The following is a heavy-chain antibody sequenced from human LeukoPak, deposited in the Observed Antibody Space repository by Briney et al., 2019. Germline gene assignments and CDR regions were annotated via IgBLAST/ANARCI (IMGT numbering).Heavy chain of an antibody. V-gene: IGHV4-4*07. J-gene: IGHJ5*02. Sequence: SETLSLTCTVSGGSISSYYWSWIRWPAGKGLEWIGRIYTSGSTNYNPSLKSRVTMSVDTSKNQFSLKLSSVTAADTAVYYCARDQGEVDYGDYVWFDPWGRGTLVTVSS. CDR1: GGSISSYY. D-gene: IGHD4-17*01. CDR2: IYTSGST. CDR3: ARDQGEVDYGDYVWFDP.